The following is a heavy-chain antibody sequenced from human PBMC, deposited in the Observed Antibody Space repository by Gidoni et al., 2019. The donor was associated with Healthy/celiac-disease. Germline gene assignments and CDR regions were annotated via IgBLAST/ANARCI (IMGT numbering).Heavy chain of an antibody. D-gene: IGHD3-9*01. Sequence: EVQLVESGGGLVQPGGSLRLSCAASGFTFSIYSMNWVRQAPGKGLEWVSYMRSSSSTIYYADSVKGRLTISRDNAKNALYLQMNSLRDEDTAVYYCARDPTYYDILTGYTGYYYGMDVWGQGTTVTVSS. CDR3: ARDPTYYDILTGYTGYYYGMDV. V-gene: IGHV3-48*02. J-gene: IGHJ6*02. CDR1: GFTFSIYS. CDR2: MRSSSSTI.